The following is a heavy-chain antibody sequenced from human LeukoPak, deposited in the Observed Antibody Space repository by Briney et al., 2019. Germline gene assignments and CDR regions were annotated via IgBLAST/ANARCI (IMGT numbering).Heavy chain of an antibody. CDR2: IISSSSYI. V-gene: IGHV3-21*01. D-gene: IGHD3-9*01. Sequence: PGGSLRLSCAASGFTFSNYTMNWLRQAPGKGPEWVSSIISSSSYIYYADSVKCRFTISRDNAKNALYLQMNSLRAEDTAVYYCARDYAYFDWCLDYWGQGTLVTVSS. CDR1: GFTFSNYT. J-gene: IGHJ4*02. CDR3: ARDYAYFDWCLDY.